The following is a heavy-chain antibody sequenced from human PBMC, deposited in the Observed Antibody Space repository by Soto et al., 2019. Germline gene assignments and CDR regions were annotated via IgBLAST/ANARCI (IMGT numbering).Heavy chain of an antibody. V-gene: IGHV3-7*01. CDR1: GFTFSSYW. D-gene: IGHD3-3*01. Sequence: PGGSLRLSCAASGFTFSSYWMSWVRQAPGKGLEWVANIKQDGSEKYYVDSVKGRFTISRDNAKNSLYLQMNSLRAEDTAVYYCARVPPLDDFWSGYYLGDWFDPWGQGTLVTVSS. CDR3: ARVPPLDDFWSGYYLGDWFDP. CDR2: IKQDGSEK. J-gene: IGHJ5*02.